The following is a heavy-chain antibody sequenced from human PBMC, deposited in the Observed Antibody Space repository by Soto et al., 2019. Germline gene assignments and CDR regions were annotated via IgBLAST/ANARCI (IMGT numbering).Heavy chain of an antibody. CDR2: IYYSGST. V-gene: IGHV4-31*03. CDR1: GGSISSGGYY. D-gene: IGHD1-26*01. J-gene: IGHJ4*02. CDR3: AREGSRIVGATTVDY. Sequence: ASETLSLTCTVSGGSISSGGYYWSWIRQHPGKGLEWIGYIYYSGSTYYNPSLKSRVTISVDTSKNQFSLKLSSVTAADTAVYYCAREGSRIVGATTVDYWGQGTLVTVSS.